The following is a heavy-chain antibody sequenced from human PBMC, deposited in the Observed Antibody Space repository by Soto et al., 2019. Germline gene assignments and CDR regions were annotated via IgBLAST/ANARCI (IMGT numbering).Heavy chain of an antibody. J-gene: IGHJ4*02. V-gene: IGHV1-3*04. CDR1: GYTFINYA. CDR2: INTASGNT. D-gene: IGHD3-16*01. CDR3: ARAPASWGGFSHFAY. Sequence: QVQLVQSGAEEKKPGASVKVSCKASGYTFINYAMHWVRQAPGQRLEWMGWINTASGNTEYSQKLQGRVTITRDTSASTAFMEGSSLTWEDTAVYYCARAPASWGGFSHFAYWGQGTLVTVSS.